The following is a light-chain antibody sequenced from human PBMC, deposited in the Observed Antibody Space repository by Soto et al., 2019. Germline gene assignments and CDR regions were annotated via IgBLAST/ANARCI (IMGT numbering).Light chain of an antibody. CDR1: QSVSSN. J-gene: IGKJ5*01. V-gene: IGKV3-15*01. Sequence: EIVMTQSPATLSVSPGERATLSCRASQSVSSNLAWYQQRPGQAPRLLIYGASIRATGVPARLSGSGSGTEFTLTISSLQSEDFAVYFCQQYDKWPITFGQGTRLEIK. CDR3: QQYDKWPIT. CDR2: GAS.